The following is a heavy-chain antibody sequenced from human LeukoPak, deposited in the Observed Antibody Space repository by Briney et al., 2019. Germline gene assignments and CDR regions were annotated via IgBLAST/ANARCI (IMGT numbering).Heavy chain of an antibody. CDR1: GFTVSSNY. CDR3: ARGITSRRYYYGMDV. D-gene: IGHD3-3*01. Sequence: GGSLRLSCAASGFTVSSNYMSWVRQAPGKGLEWDSVIYSGGSTYYADSVKGRFTISRDNSKNTLYLQMNSLRAEDTAVYYCARGITSRRYYYGMDVWGQGTTVTVSS. V-gene: IGHV3-53*01. J-gene: IGHJ6*02. CDR2: IYSGGST.